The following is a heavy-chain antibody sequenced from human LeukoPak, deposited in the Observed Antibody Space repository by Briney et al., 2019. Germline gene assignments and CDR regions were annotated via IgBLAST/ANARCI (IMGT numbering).Heavy chain of an antibody. V-gene: IGHV4-61*01. J-gene: IGHJ6*02. CDR1: GGSVSSGSYY. CDR3: ARYCSSTSCYPNYYYYGMEV. Sequence: SETLSLTCTVSGGSVSSGSYYWSWIRQPPGKGLEWIGYIYYSGSTNYNPSLKSRVTISVDTSKNQFSLKLSSVTAADTAVYYCARYCSSTSCYPNYYYYGMEVWGQGTTVTVSS. CDR2: IYYSGST. D-gene: IGHD2-2*01.